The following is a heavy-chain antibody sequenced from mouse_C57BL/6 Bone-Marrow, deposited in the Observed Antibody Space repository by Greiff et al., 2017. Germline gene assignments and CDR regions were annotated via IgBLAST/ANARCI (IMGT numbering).Heavy chain of an antibody. V-gene: IGHV14-4*01. D-gene: IGHD1-1*02. Sequence: VTLKVSGAELVRPGASVKLSCTASGFNIKDDYIHWVKQRPEQGLEWIGWIDPEIGATEYASKVQGKSTITSDTASNTSYLQLSSLTSEDTAVYYCSSCAGNYFNFGGQGTPLTVAS. CDR2: IDPEIGAT. CDR3: SSCAGNYFNF. CDR1: GFNIKDDY. J-gene: IGHJ2*01.